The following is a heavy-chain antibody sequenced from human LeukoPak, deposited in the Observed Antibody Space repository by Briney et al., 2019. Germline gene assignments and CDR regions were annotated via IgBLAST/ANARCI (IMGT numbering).Heavy chain of an antibody. J-gene: IGHJ4*02. V-gene: IGHV3-21*01. D-gene: IGHD3-10*01. CDR1: GFTFSSYS. CDR2: ISSSSSYI. Sequence: GGSLRLSCAASGFTFSSYSMNWVRQAPGKGLEWVSSISSSSSYIYYADSVKGRFTISRDNAKNSLYLQMNSLRAEDTAVYYCARDGITMVRGVIAHDYWGQGTLVTVSS. CDR3: ARDGITMVRGVIAHDY.